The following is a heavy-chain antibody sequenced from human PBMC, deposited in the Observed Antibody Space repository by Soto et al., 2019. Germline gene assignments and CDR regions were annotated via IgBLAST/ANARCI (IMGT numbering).Heavy chain of an antibody. CDR3: AGFVVPASRNSDFDY. J-gene: IGHJ4*02. Sequence: KTSETLSLTCTVSGISVSTSDYYWGWVRQPPGKGLDWIGNIYYSGSTFYNPSLRSRVTLSVDKSKNQFSLRLNSVTVADTAVYFCAGFVVPASRNSDFDYWGQGTLVTVSS. CDR1: GISVSTSDYY. D-gene: IGHD2-15*01. CDR2: IYYSGST. V-gene: IGHV4-39*01.